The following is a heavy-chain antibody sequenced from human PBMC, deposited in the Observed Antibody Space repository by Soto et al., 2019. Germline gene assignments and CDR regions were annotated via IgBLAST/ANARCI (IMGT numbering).Heavy chain of an antibody. CDR1: GYTFTSYY. CDR2: ISPSFGST. D-gene: IGHD4-17*01. V-gene: IGHV1-46*01. Sequence: ASVKVSCKASGYTFTSYYMHWVRQAPGQGLEWMGIISPSFGSTSSAQKFQGRVTMTRDTSTSTVYMELSSLRSEDTAVYYCARDLGGYGDYSDVWGQGTTVTVSS. J-gene: IGHJ6*02. CDR3: ARDLGGYGDYSDV.